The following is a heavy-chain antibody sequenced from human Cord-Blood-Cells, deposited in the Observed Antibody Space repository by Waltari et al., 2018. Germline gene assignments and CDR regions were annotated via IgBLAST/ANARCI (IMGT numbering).Heavy chain of an antibody. D-gene: IGHD3-10*01. V-gene: IGHV3-21*01. J-gene: IGHJ4*02. Sequence: EVQLVESGGGLVKPGGSLRLSCAASGLTFMSISLNWVRQAPGKGLEWVSSISSSSSYIYYADSVKGRFTISRDNAKNSLYLQMNSLRAEDTAVYYCARVFYGSGIFDYWGQGTLVTVSS. CDR1: GLTFMSIS. CDR3: ARVFYGSGIFDY. CDR2: ISSSSSYI.